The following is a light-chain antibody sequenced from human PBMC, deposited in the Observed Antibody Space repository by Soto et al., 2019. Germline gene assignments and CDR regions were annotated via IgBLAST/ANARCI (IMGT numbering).Light chain of an antibody. J-gene: IGKJ3*01. CDR2: GAS. V-gene: IGKV3-15*01. Sequence: EIVMTQSPATLSVSPGERATLSCRASQSVSSNLAWYQQKPGQAPRLLIYGASTRATGIPARFSGSGSGTEFTLTISSLQSEDFAVYYCQQSLTFGPGTKVDIK. CDR3: QQSLT. CDR1: QSVSSN.